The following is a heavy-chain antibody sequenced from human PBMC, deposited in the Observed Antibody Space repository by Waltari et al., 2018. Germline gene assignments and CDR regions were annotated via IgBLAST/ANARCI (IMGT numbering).Heavy chain of an antibody. Sequence: QVQLVQSGAEMKKPGASVKVSCRASGSSLTSHYMPWVRLAPGQGLQWMGIINPTGGSTSYAETFQGRVTVTSDTSTSTVYMELSSLNIDDTAVYYCARGNLRAGYDPYFDYWGQGTQVTVSS. CDR1: GSSLTSHY. D-gene: IGHD5-12*01. V-gene: IGHV1-46*01. J-gene: IGHJ4*02. CDR3: ARGNLRAGYDPYFDY. CDR2: INPTGGST.